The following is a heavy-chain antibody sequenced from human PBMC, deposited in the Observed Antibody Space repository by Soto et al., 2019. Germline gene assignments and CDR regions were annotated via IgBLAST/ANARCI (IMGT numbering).Heavy chain of an antibody. CDR3: ARDWNCTTSICYNVFDF. CDR1: GYTFSSYG. J-gene: IGHJ3*01. CDR2: ISTYKGNT. V-gene: IGHV1-18*01. D-gene: IGHD2-2*02. Sequence: QVQLVQSGAEVKKPGASVKVSCKASGYTFSSYGISWVRQAPGQGLEWMGWISTYKGNTNYAQKLQGRVTVTADTSTSTSYMELRSLRSDDTAVYYCARDWNCTTSICYNVFDFWGQGTMVTVSS.